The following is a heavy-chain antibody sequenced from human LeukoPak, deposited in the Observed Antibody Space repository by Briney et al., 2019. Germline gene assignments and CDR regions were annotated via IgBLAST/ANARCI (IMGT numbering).Heavy chain of an antibody. V-gene: IGHV1-69*05. D-gene: IGHD2-2*01. CDR3: ATLGYCSSTSCERVLVLGYYYMDV. J-gene: IGHJ6*03. Sequence: GASVKVSCKASGGTFSSYAISWVRQAPGQGLEWMGGIIPIFGTANYAQKFQGRVTITTDESTSTAYMELSSLRSEDTAVYYCATLGYCSSTSCERVLVLGYYYMDVWGKGTTVTVSS. CDR2: IIPIFGTA. CDR1: GGTFSSYA.